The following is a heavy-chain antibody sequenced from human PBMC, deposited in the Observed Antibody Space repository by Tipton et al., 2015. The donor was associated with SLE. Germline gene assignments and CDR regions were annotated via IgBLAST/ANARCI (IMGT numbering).Heavy chain of an antibody. CDR3: AREGLGIQRRAFDI. CDR2: IGTAGDT. D-gene: IGHD7-27*01. Sequence: SLRLSCAASGFTFSSYDMHWVRQATGKGLEWVSVIGTAGDTYYPGSVKGRFTISRENAKNSLYLQMNSLRAGDTAVYYCAREGLGIQRRAFDIWGQGTVVTVSS. J-gene: IGHJ3*02. V-gene: IGHV3-13*04. CDR1: GFTFSSYD.